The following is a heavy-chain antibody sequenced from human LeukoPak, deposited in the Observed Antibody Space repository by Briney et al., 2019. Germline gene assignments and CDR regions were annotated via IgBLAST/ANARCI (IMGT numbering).Heavy chain of an antibody. CDR2: TNSDGSTT. J-gene: IGHJ4*02. CDR1: GFTFSSFW. V-gene: IGHV3-74*01. Sequence: GGSLRLSCAASGFTFSSFWIHWVRQAAWKGLVWVSHTNSDGSTTDYADSVRGRFTISRDNAKNTLFLQMNSLTVEDTAVYYCGRGMRDYYGLDYWGQGILVTVSS. D-gene: IGHD3-10*01. CDR3: GRGMRDYYGLDY.